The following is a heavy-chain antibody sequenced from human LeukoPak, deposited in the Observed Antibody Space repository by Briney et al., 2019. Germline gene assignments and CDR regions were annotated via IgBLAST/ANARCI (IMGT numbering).Heavy chain of an antibody. Sequence: GGSLRLSCAASGFTFRDYWMSWVRQAPGKGLEWVANIKEDGSEKHYVDSVKGRFTISRDNAKNSLYLQMNSLRAEDTAVYYCARLPVTSFYYYMDVWGKGTTVTVSS. CDR3: ARLPVTSFYYYMDV. CDR1: GFTFRDYW. CDR2: IKEDGSEK. D-gene: IGHD4-11*01. V-gene: IGHV3-7*01. J-gene: IGHJ6*03.